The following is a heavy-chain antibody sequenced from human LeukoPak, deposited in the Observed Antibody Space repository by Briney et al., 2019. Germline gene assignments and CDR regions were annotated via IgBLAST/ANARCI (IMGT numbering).Heavy chain of an antibody. CDR3: ARGRGVQSDYFDY. CDR1: GGSFSGYY. J-gene: IGHJ4*02. D-gene: IGHD3-10*01. CDR2: INDSGAT. Sequence: SETLSLTCGVYGGSFSGYYWTWIRQAPGKGLEWMGEINDSGATNYNPSLKSRVTISVDTSKNQFSLKLSSLTAADTAVYYCARGRGVQSDYFDYWGQGTLVTVSS. V-gene: IGHV4-34*01.